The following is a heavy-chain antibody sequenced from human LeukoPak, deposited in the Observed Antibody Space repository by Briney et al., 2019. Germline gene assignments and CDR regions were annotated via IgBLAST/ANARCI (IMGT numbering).Heavy chain of an antibody. V-gene: IGHV3-30*03. Sequence: PGGSLRLSCAASGFTFTSYSMNWVRQAPGKGLEWVAVISYDGSNKYYADSVKGRFTISRDNSKNTLYLQMNSLRAEDTAVYYCARGRWLLLYYFDYWGQGTLVTVSS. J-gene: IGHJ4*02. CDR2: ISYDGSNK. D-gene: IGHD2-21*02. CDR1: GFTFTSYS. CDR3: ARGRWLLLYYFDY.